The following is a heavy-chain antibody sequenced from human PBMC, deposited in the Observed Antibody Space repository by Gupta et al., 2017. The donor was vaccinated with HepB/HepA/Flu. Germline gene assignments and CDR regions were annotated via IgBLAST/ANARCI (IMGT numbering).Heavy chain of an antibody. CDR3: AKGYNGNYFDP. CDR2: ISKDGSIK. D-gene: IGHD4-4*01. V-gene: IGHV3-30*18. J-gene: IGHJ5*02. CDR1: GFTFSIYG. Sequence: QVQLVESGGGVVQPGRSLRLSCAASGFTFSIYGVHWVRQAPGKGLEWVAVISKDGSIKELVDSVKGRFTISRDNSKNEMYLQMNGLRVEDTAIYYCAKGYNGNYFDPWGQGTLVTVSS.